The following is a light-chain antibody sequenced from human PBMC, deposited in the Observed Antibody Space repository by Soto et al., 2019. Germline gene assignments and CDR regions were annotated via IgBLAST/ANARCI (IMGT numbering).Light chain of an antibody. CDR2: EGS. CDR1: SSDVGSYNL. J-gene: IGLJ3*02. V-gene: IGLV2-23*01. Sequence: QSALTQPASVSGSPGQSITISCTGTSSDVGSYNLVSWYQQHPGKAPKLMIYEGSKRPSGVSNRFSGSKSGNTASLTISGXXXXXXXDXYCCSYAGSSTWVFGGGTKLTVL. CDR3: CSYAGSSTWV.